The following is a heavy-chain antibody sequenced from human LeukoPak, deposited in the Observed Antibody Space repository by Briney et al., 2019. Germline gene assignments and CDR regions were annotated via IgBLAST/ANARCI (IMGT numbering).Heavy chain of an antibody. D-gene: IGHD3-22*01. CDR2: IYTSGST. CDR1: GGSISSYY. J-gene: IGHJ4*02. Sequence: PSETLSLTCTVSGGSISSYYWSWIRQPAGKGLEWIGRIYTSGSTNYNPSLKSRVTMSVDTSKNQFSLKLSSVTAADTAVYYCAADYYDSSGYVDFGYWGQGTLVTVSS. CDR3: AADYYDSSGYVDFGY. V-gene: IGHV4-4*07.